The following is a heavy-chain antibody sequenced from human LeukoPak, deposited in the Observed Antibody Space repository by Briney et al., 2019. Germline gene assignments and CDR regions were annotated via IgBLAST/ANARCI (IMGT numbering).Heavy chain of an antibody. CDR2: ISYDGSNK. J-gene: IGHJ3*02. D-gene: IGHD3-10*01. CDR1: GFTFSRYG. CDR3: ARGGRSWDAFDI. V-gene: IGHV3-30*03. Sequence: GGSLRLSCAASGFTFSRYGMHWVCQAPGKGLEWVALISYDGSNKYSTDSVKGRFTISRDNSKNALYLQMNSLTAEDTAFYYCARGGRSWDAFDIWGQGTMVTVSS.